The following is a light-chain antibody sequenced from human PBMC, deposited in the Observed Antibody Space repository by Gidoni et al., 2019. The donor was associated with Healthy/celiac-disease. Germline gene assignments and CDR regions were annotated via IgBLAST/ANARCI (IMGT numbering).Light chain of an antibody. CDR1: PSVSSY. V-gene: IGKV3-11*01. CDR3: QQRSNWRWT. J-gene: IGKJ1*01. Sequence: DIVLTQSPSTLSLSPGERATLSCRASPSVSSYLAWYQQKPGQAPRLLIYDASNRATGIPARFSGSGSGTDFTLTISSLEPEDFAVYYCQQRSNWRWTFGQGTKVEIK. CDR2: DAS.